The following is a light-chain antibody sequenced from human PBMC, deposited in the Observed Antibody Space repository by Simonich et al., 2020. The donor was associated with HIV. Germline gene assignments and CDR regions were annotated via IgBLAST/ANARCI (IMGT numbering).Light chain of an antibody. V-gene: IGKV3-11*01. CDR1: QSVSSY. CDR3: QQRSNTYT. Sequence: EIVLTQSPATLSLSPGERATLSCRASQSVSSYLALYQQKPGQAPRLLIYDASNRATGIPARFSGRGSVTDFTLTISSLEPEDFAVYYCQQRSNTYTFGQGTKLEIK. J-gene: IGKJ2*01. CDR2: DAS.